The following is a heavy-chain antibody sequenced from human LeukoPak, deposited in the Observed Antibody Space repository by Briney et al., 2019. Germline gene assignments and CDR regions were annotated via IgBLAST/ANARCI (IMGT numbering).Heavy chain of an antibody. V-gene: IGHV3-11*01. J-gene: IGHJ3*02. CDR1: GFTFSDYY. CDR3: ARRMTTVTTRAFDI. CDR2: ISSSCSTI. D-gene: IGHD4-17*01. Sequence: GGSLRLSCAASGFTFSDYYMSWIRQAPGRGLEWVSYISSSCSTIYYADSVKGRFTISRDNTQNSLYLQMNSLRAEDTALYYCARRMTTVTTRAFDIWGQGTMVTVSS.